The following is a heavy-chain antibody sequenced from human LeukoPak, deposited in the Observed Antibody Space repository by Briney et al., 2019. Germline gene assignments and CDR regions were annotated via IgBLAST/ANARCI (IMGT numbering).Heavy chain of an antibody. Sequence: PGGSPRLSCAASGFTTSHYGVSWVRQAPAKGLEWVSALSSSGGDTFYADSVKGRFTISRDTSKNTLYLQMYSLRAEDTAVYYCAKAGTGTNMIFDYWGQGTLVTVSS. CDR3: AKAGTGTNMIFDY. D-gene: IGHD1-14*01. V-gene: IGHV3-23*01. J-gene: IGHJ4*02. CDR2: LSSSGGDT. CDR1: GFTTSHYG.